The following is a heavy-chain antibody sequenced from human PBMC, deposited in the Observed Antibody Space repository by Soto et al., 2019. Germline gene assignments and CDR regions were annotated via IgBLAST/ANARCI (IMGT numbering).Heavy chain of an antibody. J-gene: IGHJ4*02. CDR1: GSIFRGYG. Sequence: QVQLVESGGGVVQPGRSLRLSCAASGSIFRGYGMHWVRQAPGKGLEWVAVIRYDGSNINYADSVMGRFTISRDNSKNKLYLEMNSLMAEETVVYYWAIDGFGGTTFRGFLDYCSQRNLLTVSS. V-gene: IGHV3-33*01. CDR2: IRYDGSNI. CDR3: AIDGFGGTTFRGFLDY. D-gene: IGHD2-15*01.